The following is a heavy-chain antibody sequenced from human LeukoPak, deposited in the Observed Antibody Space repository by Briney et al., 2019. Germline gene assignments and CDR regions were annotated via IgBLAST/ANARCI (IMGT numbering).Heavy chain of an antibody. CDR1: GFTVSSNY. V-gene: IGHV3-66*01. Sequence: GGSLRLSCAASGFTVSSNYMNWVRQAPGKGLEWVSVIYSGGSTYYADSVKGRFTISRDNSKNTLDLQMNSLRAEDTAVYSCAKGRSGVSSAAINYWGQGTLVTVSS. CDR3: AKGRSGVSSAAINY. D-gene: IGHD2-2*01. CDR2: IYSGGST. J-gene: IGHJ4*02.